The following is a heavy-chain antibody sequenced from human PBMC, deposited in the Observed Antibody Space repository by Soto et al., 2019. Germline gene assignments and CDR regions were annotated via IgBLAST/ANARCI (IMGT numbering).Heavy chain of an antibody. Sequence: GASVKVSCKASGYTFTSYPMHWVRQAPGQRLEWMGWINAGNGNTKYSQKFQGRVTITRDTSASTAYMELSSLRSEDTAVYYCARVNKYSSSWYYFDYWGQGTLVTV. J-gene: IGHJ4*02. D-gene: IGHD6-6*01. CDR3: ARVNKYSSSWYYFDY. CDR2: INAGNGNT. V-gene: IGHV1-3*01. CDR1: GYTFTSYP.